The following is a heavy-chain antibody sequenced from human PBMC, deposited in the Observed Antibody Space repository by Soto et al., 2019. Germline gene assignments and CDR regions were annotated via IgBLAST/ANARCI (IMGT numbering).Heavy chain of an antibody. V-gene: IGHV4-4*02. Sequence: SETLSLTCNVSGGSIISSGWWSSVRQPPGKGLEWIGEIYHSGSTNYNPSLKSRVTISVDKSKNQFSLKLSSVTAADTAVYYCAISVLLRFGERDYSGMDVWGQGTTVTVSS. CDR2: IYHSGST. J-gene: IGHJ6*02. CDR1: GGSIISSGW. CDR3: AISVLLRFGERDYSGMDV. D-gene: IGHD3-10*01.